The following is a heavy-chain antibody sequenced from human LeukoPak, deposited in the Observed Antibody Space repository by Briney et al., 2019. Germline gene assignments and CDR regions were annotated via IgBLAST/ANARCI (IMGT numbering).Heavy chain of an antibody. CDR1: GFIFSNYS. CDR3: ARDRDSSSWSSRRVGDYFDY. Sequence: GGSLRLSCAASGFIFSNYSMNWVRQAPGKGLEWVSSISSSSSYIFYADSVKGRFTISRDNAKNSLYLQVNSMRDEGTAVYYCARDRDSSSWSSRRVGDYFDYWGQGTLVTVSS. V-gene: IGHV3-21*01. CDR2: ISSSSSYI. D-gene: IGHD6-13*01. J-gene: IGHJ4*02.